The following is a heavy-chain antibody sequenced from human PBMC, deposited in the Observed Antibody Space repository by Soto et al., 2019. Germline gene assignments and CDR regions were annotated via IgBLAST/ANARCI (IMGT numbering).Heavy chain of an antibody. Sequence: PSETLSLTCTVSNGSVSSGTYSWSWVRQPPGKGLEWIGYIYYSGTTYYTPSLKSRLTMSMDRANDHFPLNLTSVTAADTAVYFFARGHYYCGMHFWGQGITVTVSS. CDR3: ARGHYYCGMHF. V-gene: IGHV4-30-2*01. J-gene: IGHJ6*02. CDR1: NGSVSSGTYS. CDR2: IYYSGTT.